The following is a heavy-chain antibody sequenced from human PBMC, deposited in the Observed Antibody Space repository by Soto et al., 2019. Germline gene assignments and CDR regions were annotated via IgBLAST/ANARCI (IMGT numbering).Heavy chain of an antibody. V-gene: IGHV3-23*01. J-gene: IGHJ4*02. CDR3: AKGSSGYVFDY. CDR1: GFTFSSYA. Sequence: GGSLSLSCAASGFTFSSYAMSWVRQAPGKGLEWVSAISGSGGSTNYADSVKGRFTISRDKSKNTLYVQMNSLRAEDTAIYYCAKGSSGYVFDYWGQGTLVTVSS. D-gene: IGHD3-22*01. CDR2: ISGSGGST.